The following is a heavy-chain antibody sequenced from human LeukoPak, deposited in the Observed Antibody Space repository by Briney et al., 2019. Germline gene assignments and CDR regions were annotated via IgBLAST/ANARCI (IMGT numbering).Heavy chain of an antibody. J-gene: IGHJ4*02. V-gene: IGHV3-30*18. Sequence: GRSLRLSCAASGFTFSSYGMHWVRQAPGKGLEWVAVISYDGSNKYYADSVKGRFTISRDNSKNTVYLQMNSLRAEDTAVYYCAKDGSDCSSTSCYWLGDFDYWGQGTLVTVSS. CDR2: ISYDGSNK. CDR3: AKDGSDCSSTSCYWLGDFDY. CDR1: GFTFSSYG. D-gene: IGHD2-2*01.